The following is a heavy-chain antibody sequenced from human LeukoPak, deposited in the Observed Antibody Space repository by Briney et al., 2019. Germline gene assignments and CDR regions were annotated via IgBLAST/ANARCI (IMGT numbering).Heavy chain of an antibody. CDR1: GGSISSTSSY. CDR2: IYYSGST. CDR3: ARQTGSGLFTLP. Sequence: SETLSLTCTVSGGSISSTSSYWGWIRQPPGKGLEWIATIYYSGSTYYNASLKSRITIAVDTSKSQFSLKLSSVTAADTAVYYCARQTGSGLFTLPGGQGTLVTVSS. D-gene: IGHD3/OR15-3a*01. V-gene: IGHV4-39*01. J-gene: IGHJ4*02.